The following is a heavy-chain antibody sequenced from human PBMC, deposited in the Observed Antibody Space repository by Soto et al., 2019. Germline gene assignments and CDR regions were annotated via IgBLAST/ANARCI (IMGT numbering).Heavy chain of an antibody. D-gene: IGHD3-10*01. CDR3: ARERYYGSGSYSPPYFDY. Sequence: HVQLQESGPGLVKPSQTLSLTCTVSGGSISSGGYYWSWIRQHPGKGLEWIGYIYYSGSTYYNPSLKSRVTISVYTSKKQFSLKLSSVTAADTAVYYCARERYYGSGSYSPPYFDYWGQGTLVTVSS. CDR1: GGSISSGGYY. J-gene: IGHJ4*02. CDR2: IYYSGST. V-gene: IGHV4-31*03.